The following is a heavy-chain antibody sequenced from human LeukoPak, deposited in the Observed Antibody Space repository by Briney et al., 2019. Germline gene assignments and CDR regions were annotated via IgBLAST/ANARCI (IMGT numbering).Heavy chain of an antibody. V-gene: IGHV4-61*01. CDR1: GGSVSSGNYY. J-gene: IGHJ4*02. CDR3: ARDPSGYFNY. D-gene: IGHD3-22*01. Sequence: SETLSLTCTVSGGSVSSGNYYWSWIRQPPGKGLEWIGYIYYSGSTNYNPSLKSRVTIPVDTSKNQFSLKLSSVTAADTAVYYCARDPSGYFNYWGQGTLATVSS. CDR2: IYYSGST.